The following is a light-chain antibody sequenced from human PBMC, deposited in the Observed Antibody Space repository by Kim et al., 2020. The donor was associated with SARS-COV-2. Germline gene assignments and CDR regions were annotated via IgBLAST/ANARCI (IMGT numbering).Light chain of an antibody. J-gene: IGKJ1*01. CDR3: QQSYSTWT. CDR2: AAS. CDR1: QRIRNY. Sequence: LSASVGDRVTITCRASQRIRNYLNWYQQKPGKAPKLLIYAASSLQSGVPSRFSGSGSGTDFTLTISNLQPEDFATYYCQQSYSTWTFGQGTKLEIK. V-gene: IGKV1-39*01.